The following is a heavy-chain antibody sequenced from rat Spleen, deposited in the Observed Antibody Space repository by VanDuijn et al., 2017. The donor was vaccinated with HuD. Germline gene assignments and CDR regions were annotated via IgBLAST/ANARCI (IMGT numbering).Heavy chain of an antibody. CDR1: GFNFNDYW. J-gene: IGHJ2*01. Sequence: EVKLVESGGGLVQPGRSLKLSCAASGFNFNDYWMGWVRQAPGKGLEWIGEINQDSSTIKFTPSVKDRFTISRDNAQNTLYLQMNKLESDDTAIYYCTTDTTEGKGAYFDYWGQGVMVTVSS. D-gene: IGHD1-11*01. CDR3: TTDTTEGKGAYFDY. CDR2: INQDSSTI. V-gene: IGHV4-2*01.